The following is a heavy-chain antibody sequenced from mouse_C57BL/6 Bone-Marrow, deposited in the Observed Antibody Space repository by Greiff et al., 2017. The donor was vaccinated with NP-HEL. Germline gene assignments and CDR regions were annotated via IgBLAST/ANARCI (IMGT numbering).Heavy chain of an antibody. D-gene: IGHD2-3*01. CDR2: IRSKSSNYAT. Sequence: EVQVVESGGGLVQPKGSLKLSCAASGFTFNTYAMHWVRQAPGKGLEWVARIRSKSSNYATYYADSVKDRFTISRDDSQSMLYLQMNNLKTEDTAMYYCVGGGGWSGAMDYWGQGTSVTVSS. J-gene: IGHJ4*01. CDR1: GFTFNTYA. CDR3: VGGGGWSGAMDY. V-gene: IGHV10-3*01.